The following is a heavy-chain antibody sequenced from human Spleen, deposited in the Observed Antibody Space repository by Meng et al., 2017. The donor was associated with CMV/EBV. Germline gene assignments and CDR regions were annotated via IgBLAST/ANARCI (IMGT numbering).Heavy chain of an antibody. CDR3: ARDHVVRGVYSAY. J-gene: IGHJ4*02. CDR1: GYRFSDYG. CDR2: VSSYSGDT. Sequence: CKASGYRFSDYGFSWVRQAPGRRPEWLGWVSSYSGDTKYAESFQDRVSMTTDTSTSTVYMELRSLISDDTALYYCARDHVVRGVYSAYWGQGTLVTVSS. D-gene: IGHD3-10*01. V-gene: IGHV1-18*01.